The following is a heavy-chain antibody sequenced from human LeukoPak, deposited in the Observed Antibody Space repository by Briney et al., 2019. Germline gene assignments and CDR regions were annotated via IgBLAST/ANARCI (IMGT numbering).Heavy chain of an antibody. CDR3: ARETTLGSSWTAFDI. V-gene: IGHV1-18*01. CDR2: ISAYNGNT. Sequence: ASVKVSCKASGYTFTSYGISWVRQAPGQGLEWMGWISAYNGNTNYAQKLQGRVTMTTDTSTSTAYMELRSLRSDDTAVYYCARETTLGSSWTAFDIWGQGTMVTVSS. CDR1: GYTFTSYG. J-gene: IGHJ3*02. D-gene: IGHD6-13*01.